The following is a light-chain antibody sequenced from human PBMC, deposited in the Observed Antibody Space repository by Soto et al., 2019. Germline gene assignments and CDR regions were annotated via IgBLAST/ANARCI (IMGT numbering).Light chain of an antibody. CDR1: QSVSTK. CDR3: QHYSTGLWT. V-gene: IGKV3-15*01. Sequence: EIVMTQSPATLSVSPGERATLSCRASQSVSTKLAWYQQKPGQDPRLLIYGASTRATGIPARFSGSGSGTEFTLTITSLQSEDFALYCCQHYSTGLWTFGPGTKVEIK. J-gene: IGKJ1*01. CDR2: GAS.